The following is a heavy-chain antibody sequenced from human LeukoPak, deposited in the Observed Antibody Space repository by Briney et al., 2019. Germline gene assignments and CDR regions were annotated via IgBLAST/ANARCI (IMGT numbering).Heavy chain of an antibody. CDR2: INYSGST. CDR1: GGTFSSYY. CDR3: AGNYYDSSGYYGMDV. D-gene: IGHD3-22*01. J-gene: IGHJ6*02. Sequence: SETLSLTCTASGGTFSSYYWSWIRQAPGKGLEWIGYINYSGSTNYNPSLKSRVTISVDTSKNQFSLKLSSVTAAATAVYYCAGNYYDSSGYYGMDVWGQGTTVTVSS. V-gene: IGHV4-59*01.